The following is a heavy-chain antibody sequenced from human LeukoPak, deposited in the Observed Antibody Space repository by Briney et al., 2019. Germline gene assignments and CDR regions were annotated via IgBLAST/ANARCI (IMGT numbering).Heavy chain of an antibody. J-gene: IGHJ6*03. Sequence: SETLSLTCAVYGGSFSGYYWSWIRQPPGKGLEWIGYIYYSGSTNYNPSLKSRVTISVKTSKNQFSLKLRSVTAADTAVYYCARDSPPKYYYYYYMDVWGKGTTVTVSS. CDR2: IYYSGST. CDR1: GGSFSGYY. CDR3: ARDSPPKYYYYYYMDV. V-gene: IGHV4-59*01.